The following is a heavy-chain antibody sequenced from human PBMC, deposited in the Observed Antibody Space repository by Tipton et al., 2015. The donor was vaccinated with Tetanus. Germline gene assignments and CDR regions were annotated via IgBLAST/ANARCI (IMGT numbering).Heavy chain of an antibody. CDR1: GFXFXDYX. V-gene: IGHV3-11*06. CDR3: VRXRVYXXGVXXPRYFDN. D-gene: IGHD2-8*01. Sequence: SLRLSCVGSGFXFXDYXXXWIXXAPGXXLEXXXDIXXSNXXTTYEXSVKXXFTISRDNARNSLXLQMNSLRVXXTAVXXCVRXRVYXXGVXXPRYFDNWGQXTLVTVSS. J-gene: IGHJ4*02. CDR2: IXXSNXXT.